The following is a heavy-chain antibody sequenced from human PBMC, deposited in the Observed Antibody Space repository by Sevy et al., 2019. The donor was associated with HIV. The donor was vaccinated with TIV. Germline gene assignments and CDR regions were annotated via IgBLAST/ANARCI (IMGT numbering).Heavy chain of an antibody. D-gene: IGHD3-22*01. CDR1: GFIFTTYE. J-gene: IGHJ4*02. CDR2: ITSSGSTI. CDR3: ARAQDYYNSVGPYYFDY. V-gene: IGHV3-48*03. Sequence: GGSLRLSCAASGFIFTTYEMNWVRQAPGKGLEWVSYITSSGSTIYYADSVKGRFSISRDNVKNSLYLQMNNLRAEDTAVYYCARAQDYYNSVGPYYFDYWGQGTLVTVSS.